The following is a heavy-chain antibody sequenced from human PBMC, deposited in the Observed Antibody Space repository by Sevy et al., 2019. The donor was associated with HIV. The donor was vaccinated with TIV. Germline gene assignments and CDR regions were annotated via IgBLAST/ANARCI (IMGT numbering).Heavy chain of an antibody. D-gene: IGHD4-4*01. CDR3: ARDVDSNYDGIDA. CDR2: IWYDGSDT. J-gene: IGHJ6*02. V-gene: IGHV3-33*01. Sequence: GGSVRLSCAASGFIFSNHGMHWVRQAPGKGLEWVARIWYDGSDTYYGESVKGRFTISRDNSQNTVDLQMNSLRVEDTAVYYCARDVDSNYDGIDAWGQGTTVTVSS. CDR1: GFIFSNHG.